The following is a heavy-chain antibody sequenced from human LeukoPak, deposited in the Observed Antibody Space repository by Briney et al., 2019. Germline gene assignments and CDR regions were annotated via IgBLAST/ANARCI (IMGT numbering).Heavy chain of an antibody. CDR1: VFTFSSYS. J-gene: IGHJ6*03. V-gene: IGHV3-21*01. Sequence: GGTLRLSHAASVFTFSSYSINWVRQAPGKGLECVSSISSSSSYIYYTDSVKGRFTISRDNAKNSLYLQMNSLRGEDTAVYYCARSEGIAARPGRGYYYYYMDVWGKGTTVTVSS. CDR2: ISSSSSYI. D-gene: IGHD6-6*01. CDR3: ARSEGIAARPGRGYYYYYMDV.